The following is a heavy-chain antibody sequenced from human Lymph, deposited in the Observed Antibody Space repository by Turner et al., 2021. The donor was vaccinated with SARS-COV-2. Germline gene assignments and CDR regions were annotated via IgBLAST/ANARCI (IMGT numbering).Heavy chain of an antibody. Sequence: QVQLVQSGAEVKKPGSSVKVSCKASGGTFSSYAISWVRQAPGQGLEGRGGLTPILRIATDAKKFQGRVTITAEKATSTAYMELSSLRSEDTAVFYCARVVGGFGELGYYYYYGMDVWGQGTTVTVSS. J-gene: IGHJ6*02. V-gene: IGHV1-69*10. CDR2: LTPILRIA. CDR3: ARVVGGFGELGYYYYYGMDV. CDR1: GGTFSSYA. D-gene: IGHD3-10*01.